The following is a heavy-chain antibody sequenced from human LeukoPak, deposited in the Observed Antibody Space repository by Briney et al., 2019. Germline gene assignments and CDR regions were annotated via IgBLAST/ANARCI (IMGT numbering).Heavy chain of an antibody. V-gene: IGHV1-3*01. D-gene: IGHD6-13*01. Sequence: ASVKVSCKASGYTFTTYAMHWVRQAPGQRLEWMGWINAGNGNTKYSQKFQARVAITRDTSASTAYMELSSLRSEDTAVYYCARDPIGSRWPYYFDYWGQGTLVTVSS. CDR3: ARDPIGSRWPYYFDY. CDR1: GYTFTTYA. J-gene: IGHJ4*02. CDR2: INAGNGNT.